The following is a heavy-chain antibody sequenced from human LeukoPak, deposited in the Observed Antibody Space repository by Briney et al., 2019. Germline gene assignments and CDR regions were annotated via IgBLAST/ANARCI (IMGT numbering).Heavy chain of an antibody. CDR2: INPNSGGT. CDR3: ARGAPIAVAEYDAFDI. CDR1: GYTFTGYY. V-gene: IGHV1-2*02. D-gene: IGHD6-19*01. J-gene: IGHJ3*02. Sequence: ASVKVSCKASGYTFTGYYIHWVRQAPGQGLEWMGWINPNSGGTNYAQKFQGRVTMTRDTSISTAYMELSRLRSDDTAVYYCARGAPIAVAEYDAFDIWGQGTMVTVSS.